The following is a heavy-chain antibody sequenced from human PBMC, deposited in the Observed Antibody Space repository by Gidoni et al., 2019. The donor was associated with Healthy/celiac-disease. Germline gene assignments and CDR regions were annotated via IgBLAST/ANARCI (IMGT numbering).Heavy chain of an antibody. CDR2: IIPILGIA. V-gene: IGHV1-69*02. CDR1: GGTFSSYT. Sequence: QVQLVQSGAEVKKPGSSVKVSCKASGGTFSSYTISWVRQAPGQGLEWMGRIIPILGIANYAQKFQGRVTITADKSTSTAYMELSSLRSEDTAVYYCASTSFVVVVAARRYYFDYWGQGTLVTVSS. CDR3: ASTSFVVVVAARRYYFDY. J-gene: IGHJ4*02. D-gene: IGHD2-15*01.